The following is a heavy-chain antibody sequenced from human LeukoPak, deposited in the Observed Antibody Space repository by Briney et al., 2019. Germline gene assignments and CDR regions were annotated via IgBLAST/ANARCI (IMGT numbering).Heavy chain of an antibody. CDR2: ISSSSSYI. J-gene: IGHJ4*02. CDR3: AKDQYYGSGSYYYFDY. D-gene: IGHD3-10*01. V-gene: IGHV3-21*04. CDR1: GFTFRSYG. Sequence: PGGSLRLSCAASGFTFRSYGMSWVSQAPGKGLEWVSSISSSSSYIYYADSVKGRFTISRDNAKNSLYLQMNSLRAEDTALYYCAKDQYYGSGSYYYFDYWGQGTLVTVSS.